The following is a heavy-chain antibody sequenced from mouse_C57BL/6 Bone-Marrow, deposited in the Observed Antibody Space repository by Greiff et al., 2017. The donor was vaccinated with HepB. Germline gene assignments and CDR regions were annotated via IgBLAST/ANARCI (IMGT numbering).Heavy chain of an antibody. CDR3: AGDRSREGFAY. Sequence: VHLVESGPGLVKPSQSLFLTCSITGFPITSGYYWIWIRQSPGKPLEWMGYITHSGETFYNPSLQSPISITRETSKNQFFLQLNSVTTEDTAMYYCAGDRSREGFAYWGQGTLVTVSA. CDR1: GFPITSGYY. V-gene: IGHV12-3*01. CDR2: ITHSGET. J-gene: IGHJ3*01.